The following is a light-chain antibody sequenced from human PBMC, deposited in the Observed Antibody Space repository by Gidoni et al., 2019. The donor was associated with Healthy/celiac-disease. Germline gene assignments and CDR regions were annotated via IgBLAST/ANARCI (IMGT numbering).Light chain of an antibody. Sequence: QSALTQPPAASGSAGQSVTISCTGTSSDVGCYNYVSWYQQHPGKAPKLMIYEVSKRPSGVPDRFSGSKSGHTASLTVSGLQAEAEADYYCSSYAGSNRVFGGGTKLTVL. CDR1: SSDVGCYNY. CDR3: SSYAGSNRV. V-gene: IGLV2-8*01. J-gene: IGLJ2*01. CDR2: EVS.